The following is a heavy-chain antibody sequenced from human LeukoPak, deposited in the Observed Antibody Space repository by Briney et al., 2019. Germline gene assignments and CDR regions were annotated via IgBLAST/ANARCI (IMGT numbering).Heavy chain of an antibody. D-gene: IGHD1-1*01. V-gene: IGHV3-21*01. CDR3: ARVFAGTTYYYYYMDV. Sequence: PGGSLRLSCAASGFTFSSCSVNGFRQAPGKGREGFPSISSSSSYIYYADSVKGRFTISRDNAKNSLYLQMNSLRAEDTAVYYCARVFAGTTYYYYYMDVWGKGTTVTVSS. J-gene: IGHJ6*03. CDR1: GFTFSSCS. CDR2: ISSSSSYI.